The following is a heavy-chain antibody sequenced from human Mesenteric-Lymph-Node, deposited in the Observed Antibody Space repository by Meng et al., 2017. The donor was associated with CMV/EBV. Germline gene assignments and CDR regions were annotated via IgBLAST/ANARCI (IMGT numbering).Heavy chain of an antibody. Sequence: SETLSLTCTVSNDSVSIDTYYWNWIRQPPGKGLEWIGNVHYSGSTNYNPSLKSRVTISVDTSKNQFSLKLSSVTAADTTVYYCARTGAYGMDVWGQGTTVTVSS. D-gene: IGHD7-27*01. J-gene: IGHJ6*02. V-gene: IGHV4-61*01. CDR2: VHYSGST. CDR1: NDSVSIDTYY. CDR3: ARTGAYGMDV.